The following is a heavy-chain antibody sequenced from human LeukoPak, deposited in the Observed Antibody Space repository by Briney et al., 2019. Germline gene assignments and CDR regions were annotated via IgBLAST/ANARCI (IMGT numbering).Heavy chain of an antibody. Sequence: ASVKVSCKASGYTFTGYYMHWVRQAPGQGLEWMGWINPNSGGTNYAQKFQGRVTMTRDTSISTAYMELSRLRSDDTAVYYCASPSGYGTSLGFGEFFDYWGQGTLITVSS. J-gene: IGHJ4*02. V-gene: IGHV1-2*02. CDR3: ASPSGYGTSLGFGEFFDY. D-gene: IGHD3-10*01. CDR2: INPNSGGT. CDR1: GYTFTGYY.